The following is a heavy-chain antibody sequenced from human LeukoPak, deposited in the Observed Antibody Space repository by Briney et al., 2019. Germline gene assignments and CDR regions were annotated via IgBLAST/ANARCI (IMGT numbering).Heavy chain of an antibody. CDR2: MNPNSGNT. CDR3: ARGRRSWLQLVYFDY. D-gene: IGHD6-13*01. Sequence: GASVKCSCKASGYTFTSYDINWVRQATGQGLGWMGWMNPNSGNTGYAQKFQGRVTMTRNTSISTAYMELSSLRSEDTAVYYCARGRRSWLQLVYFDYWGQGTLVTVSS. CDR1: GYTFTSYD. V-gene: IGHV1-8*01. J-gene: IGHJ4*02.